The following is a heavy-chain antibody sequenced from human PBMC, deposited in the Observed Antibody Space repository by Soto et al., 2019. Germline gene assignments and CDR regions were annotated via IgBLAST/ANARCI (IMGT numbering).Heavy chain of an antibody. V-gene: IGHV4-59*08. CDR1: GHSISSYY. CDR3: ARQPGYYDILTGYSTYYFDY. Sequence: SETLSLTSAISGHSISSYYWNWIRQPPEKGQEWIGYIYYRGNTNYNPSLKSRVTISVDTSKNQFSLKLSSVTAADTAVYYCARQPGYYDILTGYSTYYFDYWGQGTPVTVS. J-gene: IGHJ4*02. D-gene: IGHD3-9*01. CDR2: IYYRGNT.